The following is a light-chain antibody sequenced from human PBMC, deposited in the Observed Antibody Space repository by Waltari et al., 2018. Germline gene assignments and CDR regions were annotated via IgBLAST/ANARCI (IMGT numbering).Light chain of an antibody. Sequence: QSALTQPASVSGSPGQSITISCTGSSGDFGTYKYVSWYQQHPGQAPKLLIYEVRNRPSGVSSRFSGTKSGNTASLTISGLQAEDDANYYCTSYSSGRTPFVFGSGTKVTVL. V-gene: IGLV2-14*01. CDR3: TSYSSGRTPFV. J-gene: IGLJ1*01. CDR1: SGDFGTYKY. CDR2: EVR.